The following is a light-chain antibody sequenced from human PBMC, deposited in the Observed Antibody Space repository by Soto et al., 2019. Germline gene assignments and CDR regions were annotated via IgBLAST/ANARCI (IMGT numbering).Light chain of an antibody. CDR1: QTVSRN. CDR2: DIS. CDR3: QQYNNWPS. V-gene: IGKV3-15*01. J-gene: IGKJ5*01. Sequence: EVVMTQSRATLSVSPGERATLSCRASQTVSRNLAWYQQRPGQAPRLLMYDISTRAAGVPARFSGSGSETCLAVDSRRLQSEDFAVYFCQQYNNWPSVGQGTRLEIK.